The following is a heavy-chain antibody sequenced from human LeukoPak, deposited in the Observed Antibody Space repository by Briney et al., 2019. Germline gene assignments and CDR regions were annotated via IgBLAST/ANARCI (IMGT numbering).Heavy chain of an antibody. D-gene: IGHD3-3*01. V-gene: IGHV1-2*04. CDR3: ARGLLGGLLYTFDY. Sequence: ASVKVSCKASGYTFTGYYMHWVRQAPGQGLEWMGWINPNSGGTNYAQKFQGWVTMTRDTSISTAYMELSRLRSDDTAVYYCARGLLGGLLYTFDYWGQGTLVTVSS. CDR1: GYTFTGYY. J-gene: IGHJ4*02. CDR2: INPNSGGT.